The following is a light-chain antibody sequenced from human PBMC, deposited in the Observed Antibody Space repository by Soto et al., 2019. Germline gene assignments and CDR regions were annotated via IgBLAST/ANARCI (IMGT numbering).Light chain of an antibody. CDR2: EVT. V-gene: IGLV2-23*02. CDR1: SSDVGGYDL. CDR3: CSRTDSSTWV. J-gene: IGLJ1*01. Sequence: QPVLTQSASVSGSPGQSITISCTGTSSDVGGYDLVSWYQQPPGKAPKLIIYEVTKRPSGVSNRFSGSKSGNTASLTISGLQAEDEADYSCCSRTDSSTWVFGTGTKLTVL.